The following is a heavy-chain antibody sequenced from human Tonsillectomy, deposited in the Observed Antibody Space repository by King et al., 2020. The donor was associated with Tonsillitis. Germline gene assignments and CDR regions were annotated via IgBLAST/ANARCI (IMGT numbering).Heavy chain of an antibody. CDR1: GVTFSGAA. CDR2: FIRKANSSAP. CDR3: TRHGELELHDY. D-gene: IGHD1-7*01. V-gene: IGHV3-73*02. Sequence: VQLGESGGGLVQPGGSLKLSCAAPGVTFSGAAMHWVRPASGKWVEWVGGFIRKANSSAPAYAASWKGRFTISRDDSKNTAYLKMNSLKTEDTAVYYCTRHGELELHDYWGQGTLVTVSS. J-gene: IGHJ4*02.